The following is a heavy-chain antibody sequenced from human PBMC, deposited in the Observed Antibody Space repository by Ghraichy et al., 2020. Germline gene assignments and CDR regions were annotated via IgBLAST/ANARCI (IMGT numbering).Heavy chain of an antibody. D-gene: IGHD2-21*01. V-gene: IGHV1-3*01. CDR1: GYPFSTHP. Sequence: ASVKVSCRASGYPFSTHPMHWVRQAPGQSLEWMGWINPGIGNTKYSQKFEGRVTFSRDTSANTVYMELSSLTSGDTAVYYCARDLGEQQHFDFWGQGTLVTVSS. CDR2: INPGIGNT. CDR3: ARDLGEQQHFDF. J-gene: IGHJ4*02.